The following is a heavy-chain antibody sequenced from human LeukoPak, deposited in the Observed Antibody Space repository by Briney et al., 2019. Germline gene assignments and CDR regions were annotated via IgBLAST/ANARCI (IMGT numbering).Heavy chain of an antibody. CDR1: GFTFSIDG. CDR2: IGSSGAT. V-gene: IGHV3-23*01. D-gene: IGHD3-22*01. J-gene: IGHJ4*02. Sequence: GGSLRLSCAASGFTFSIDGMSWVRQAPGKGLEWVSAIGSSGATYYADSVKGRFTISRDNSKNTLYLQMNSLRVEDTALYYCAKRDSSGYYYFDYWGQGTLVTVSS. CDR3: AKRDSSGYYYFDY.